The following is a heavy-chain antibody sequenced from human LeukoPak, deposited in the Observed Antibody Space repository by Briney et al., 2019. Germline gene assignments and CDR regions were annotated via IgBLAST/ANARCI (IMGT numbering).Heavy chain of an antibody. D-gene: IGHD1-14*01. CDR3: AKGQSVTSPSY. V-gene: IGHV3-23*01. CDR1: GGTFSSYT. J-gene: IGHJ4*02. CDR2: ISGNGGGT. Sequence: SCKASGGTFSSYTISWVRQAPGQGLEWVSAISGNGGGTYYTDSVKGRFTISRDNSKNTLYLQMNSLRAEDTAIYYCAKGQSVTSPSYWGQGTLVTVSS.